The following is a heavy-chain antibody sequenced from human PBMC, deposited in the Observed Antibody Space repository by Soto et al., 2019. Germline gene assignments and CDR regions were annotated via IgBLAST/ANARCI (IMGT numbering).Heavy chain of an antibody. J-gene: IGHJ3*02. CDR1: GFTFSSYW. Sequence: EGSVRLSCAGSGFTFSSYWMHWVRQAPGKGLVWVSRINSDGSSTSYADSVKGRFTISRDNAKNTLYLQMNSLRAEDTAVYYCARVGRLSITIFGVVIIARDAFDIWGQGTVVTVSS. V-gene: IGHV3-74*01. D-gene: IGHD3-3*01. CDR3: ARVGRLSITIFGVVIIARDAFDI. CDR2: INSDGSST.